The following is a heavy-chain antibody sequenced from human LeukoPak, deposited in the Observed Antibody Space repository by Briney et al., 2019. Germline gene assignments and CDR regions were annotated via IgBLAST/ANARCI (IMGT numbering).Heavy chain of an antibody. J-gene: IGHJ4*02. V-gene: IGHV3-23*01. D-gene: IGHD5-24*01. Sequence: SGGSLRLSCAASGFTFSTYAMSWVRQAPGKGLEWVSDISGSGDSTYYADSVKGRFTISRDNSKNTLYLQMNSLRAEDTAVYYCAKDGYKLYYFDYWGQGTLVTVSS. CDR2: ISGSGDST. CDR1: GFTFSTYA. CDR3: AKDGYKLYYFDY.